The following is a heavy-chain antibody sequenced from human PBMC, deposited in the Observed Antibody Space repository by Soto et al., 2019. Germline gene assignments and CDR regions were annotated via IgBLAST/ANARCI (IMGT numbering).Heavy chain of an antibody. V-gene: IGHV4-39*01. CDR1: GGSISSSSYY. Sequence: QLQLQESGPGLVKPSETLSLTCTVSGGSISSSSYYWGWIRQPPGKGLEWIGSIYYSGSTYYNPSLKSRVTISVDTSKNQFSPKLSSVTAADTAVYYCARVTWAVTDVFLDYWGQGTLVTVSS. J-gene: IGHJ4*02. CDR2: IYYSGST. D-gene: IGHD4-17*01. CDR3: ARVTWAVTDVFLDY.